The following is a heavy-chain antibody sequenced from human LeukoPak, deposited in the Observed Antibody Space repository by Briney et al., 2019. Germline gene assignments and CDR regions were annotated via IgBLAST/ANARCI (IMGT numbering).Heavy chain of an antibody. J-gene: IGHJ4*02. CDR3: ARLRQWLVAYYFDY. Sequence: RVASVKVSCKASGYTFSGYYMHWVRQAPGQGLEWMGWINPTSGGTNYAQKFQGRVTLTTDTSISTAYMELSRLRSDDTAVYYCARLRQWLVAYYFDYWGQGTLVTVSS. D-gene: IGHD6-19*01. CDR1: GYTFSGYY. CDR2: INPTSGGT. V-gene: IGHV1-2*02.